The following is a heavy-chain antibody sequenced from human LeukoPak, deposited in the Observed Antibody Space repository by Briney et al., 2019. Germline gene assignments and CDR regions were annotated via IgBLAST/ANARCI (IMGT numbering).Heavy chain of an antibody. CDR2: ISGSGGST. J-gene: IGHJ4*02. CDR1: GFTFSSYA. CDR3: AKDITMVRGVFDY. D-gene: IGHD3-10*01. V-gene: IGHV3-23*01. Sequence: GGSLRLSCAPSGFTFSSYAMSWVRQAPGKGLKWVSAISGSGGSTYYADSVKGRFTISRDNSKNTLYLQMNSLRAEDTAVYYCAKDITMVRGVFDYWGQGTLVTFSS.